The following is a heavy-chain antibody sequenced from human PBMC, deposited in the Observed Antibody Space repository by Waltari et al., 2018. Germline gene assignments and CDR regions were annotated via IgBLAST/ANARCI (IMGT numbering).Heavy chain of an antibody. Sequence: EVQLVESGGGLVKPGGSLRLSCAASGFTFSSYSMNWVRQAPGKGLEWVSSISSSSSYIYYADSVKGRFTISRDNAKNSLYLQMNSLRAEDTAVYYCAREAGVVPAARFYYYMDVWGKGTTVTVSS. V-gene: IGHV3-21*01. CDR3: AREAGVVPAARFYYYMDV. CDR1: GFTFSSYS. D-gene: IGHD2-2*01. CDR2: ISSSSSYI. J-gene: IGHJ6*03.